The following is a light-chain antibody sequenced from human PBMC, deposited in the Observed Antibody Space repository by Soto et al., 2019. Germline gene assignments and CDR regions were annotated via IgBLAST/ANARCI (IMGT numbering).Light chain of an antibody. V-gene: IGKV2-28*01. CDR2: LGS. CDR3: MQALQTPPT. CDR1: QXLLHSNGYNY. Sequence: DIVMTQSPLSLPVTPGEPASISCXSSQXLLHSNGYNYLDWYLQKPGQSPQLLIYLGSNRASGVPDRFSGSGSGTDFTLKISRVEAEDVGVYYCMQALQTPPTFGQGTKVDIK. J-gene: IGKJ1*01.